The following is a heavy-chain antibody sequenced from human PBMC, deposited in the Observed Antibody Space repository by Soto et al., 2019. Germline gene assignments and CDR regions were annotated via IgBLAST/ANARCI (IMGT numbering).Heavy chain of an antibody. CDR1: GGSISSSSYY. CDR2: IYYSGST. J-gene: IGHJ6*02. CDR3: ARIIAAAGYVYYYYGMDG. D-gene: IGHD6-13*01. V-gene: IGHV4-39*01. Sequence: SETLSLTCTVSGGSISSSSYYWGWIRQPPGKGLEWIGSIYYSGSTYYNPSLKSRVTISVDTSKNQFSLKLSSVTAADTAVYYCARIIAAAGYVYYYYGMDGWGQGTTVTVSS.